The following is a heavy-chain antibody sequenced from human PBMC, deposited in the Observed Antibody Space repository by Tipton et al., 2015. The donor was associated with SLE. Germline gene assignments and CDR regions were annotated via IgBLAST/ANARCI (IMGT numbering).Heavy chain of an antibody. CDR2: IIPIFGTA. V-gene: IGHV1-69*18. CDR1: GGTFSSYA. D-gene: IGHD5-18*01. CDR3: ARGRGGYSYGLREYFDY. J-gene: IGHJ4*02. Sequence: QLVQSGAEVKKPGSSVKVSCKASGGTFSSYAISWVRQAPGQGLEWMGRIIPIFGTANYAQKFQGRVTITADESTSTAYMELSSLRSEDTAVYYCARGRGGYSYGLREYFDYWGQGTLVTVSS.